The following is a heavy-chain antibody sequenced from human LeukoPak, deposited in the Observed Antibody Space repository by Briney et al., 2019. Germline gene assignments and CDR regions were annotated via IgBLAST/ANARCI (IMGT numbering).Heavy chain of an antibody. CDR2: ISYDGSNK. J-gene: IGHJ6*02. V-gene: IGHV3-30*03. Sequence: PGRSLGLSCAASGFTFRSYVMHWVRQAPGKGLEWVALISYDGSNKDYTDSVKGRFTISRDNSKNTLYLQLNSLRAEDTAVYYCVWDYGDYVMDVWGLGTTVIVTS. CDR3: VWDYGDYVMDV. D-gene: IGHD4-17*01. CDR1: GFTFRSYV.